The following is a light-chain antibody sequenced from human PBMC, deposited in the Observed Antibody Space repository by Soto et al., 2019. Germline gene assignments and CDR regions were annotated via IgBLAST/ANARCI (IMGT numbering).Light chain of an antibody. CDR1: SSDVGGYRY. CDR2: EVN. V-gene: IGLV2-8*01. J-gene: IGLJ2*01. CDR3: CSYAGNLAV. Sequence: QSALTQPPSASGSPGQSVTISCTGTSSDVGGYRYVSWYQQHPGKAPKLIIYEVNNRPSGVPDRFSGSKSGNTASLTISGLQAEDEADYYCCSYAGNLAVFGGGTKVTVL.